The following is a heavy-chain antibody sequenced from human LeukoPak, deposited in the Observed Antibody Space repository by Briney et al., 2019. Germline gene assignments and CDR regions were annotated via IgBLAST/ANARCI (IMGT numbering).Heavy chain of an antibody. CDR2: ISAYNGNT. D-gene: IGHD6-19*01. Sequence: ASVKVSCKASGYTFTSYGISWVRQAPGQGLEWMGWISAYNGNTNYAQKLQGRVTMTTDTSTSTAYMELRSLRSDDTAVYYCARPVAGTDLYYYYGMDVWGQGTAVTVSS. CDR3: ARPVAGTDLYYYYGMDV. CDR1: GYTFTSYG. V-gene: IGHV1-18*01. J-gene: IGHJ6*02.